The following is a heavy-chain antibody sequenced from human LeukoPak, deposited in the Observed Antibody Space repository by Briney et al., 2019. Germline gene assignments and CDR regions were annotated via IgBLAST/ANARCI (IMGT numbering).Heavy chain of an antibody. Sequence: ASVKVSCKASGYTFTSYYMHWVRQAPGQGLEWMGIINPSGGSTGYAQKFQGRVTMTRDTSTSTVYMELSSLRSEDTAVYYCARAGCSSTSCYAGPGRFDPWGQGTLVTVSS. CDR1: GYTFTSYY. D-gene: IGHD2-2*01. V-gene: IGHV1-46*01. CDR2: INPSGGST. J-gene: IGHJ5*02. CDR3: ARAGCSSTSCYAGPGRFDP.